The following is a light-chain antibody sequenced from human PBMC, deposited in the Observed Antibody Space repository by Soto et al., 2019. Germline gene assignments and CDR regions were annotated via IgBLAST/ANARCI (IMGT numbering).Light chain of an antibody. V-gene: IGKV3-20*01. CDR2: AVS. J-gene: IGKJ2*03. CDR3: QQYGNSPRYS. CDR1: QSVDSRY. Sequence: EIVLTQSPGTLSLSPGERATLSCRASQSVDSRYLAWYQQKPGQAPRLLIYAVSSRATGIPDRFSGSESGTDFTLTISRLEPEDFAEYYCQQYGNSPRYSFGQGTKLEIK.